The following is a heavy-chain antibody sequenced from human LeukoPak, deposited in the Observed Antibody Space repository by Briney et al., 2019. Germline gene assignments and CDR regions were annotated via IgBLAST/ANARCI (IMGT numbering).Heavy chain of an antibody. CDR3: ATSGGPINWFDP. CDR1: GGSLSGYY. J-gene: IGHJ5*02. V-gene: IGHV4-34*01. CDR2: VNHGGST. D-gene: IGHD3-10*01. Sequence: SETLSLTCAVYGGSLSGYYWGWIRRPPGKGLQWIGEVNHGGSTNYNPSLKSRVTISVDTSKNQFSLKLSSVTAADTAVYYCATSGGPINWFDPWGQGTLVTVSS.